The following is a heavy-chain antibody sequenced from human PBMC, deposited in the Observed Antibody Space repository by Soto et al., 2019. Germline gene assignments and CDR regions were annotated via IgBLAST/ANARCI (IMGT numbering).Heavy chain of an antibody. J-gene: IGHJ5*02. CDR1: GGSISSGDYY. CDR3: AREIMVRGVLYRNWFDP. Sequence: SETLSLTCTVSGGSISSGDYYWSWIRQPPGKGLEWIGYIYYSGSTYYNPSLKSRVTISVDTSKNQFSLKLSSVTAADTAVYYCAREIMVRGVLYRNWFDPWGQGTLVTVSS. V-gene: IGHV4-30-4*01. CDR2: IYYSGST. D-gene: IGHD3-10*01.